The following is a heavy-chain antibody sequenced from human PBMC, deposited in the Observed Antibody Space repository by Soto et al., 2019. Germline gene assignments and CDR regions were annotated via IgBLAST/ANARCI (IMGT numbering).Heavy chain of an antibody. D-gene: IGHD3-10*01. CDR2: INASGRP. CDR3: ARDSVGTGWFDP. J-gene: IGHJ5*02. Sequence: QVQLQESGPGLVKPSETLSLTCSVYGGSFSSHYWSWIRQPPGKGLEWIGEINASGRPTYNPSLTSRITISVDTSKNQFSLNLTSVTAADTAVYYCARDSVGTGWFDPWGQGTLVTVPS. V-gene: IGHV4-34*10. CDR1: GGSFSSHY.